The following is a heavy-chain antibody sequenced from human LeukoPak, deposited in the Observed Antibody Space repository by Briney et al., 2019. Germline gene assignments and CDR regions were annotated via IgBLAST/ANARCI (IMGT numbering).Heavy chain of an antibody. CDR3: AKDRYGSGPGSLDY. CDR1: DFSFSSYS. D-gene: IGHD3-10*01. V-gene: IGHV3-48*01. J-gene: IGHJ4*02. CDR2: ISSPSSTI. Sequence: PGGSLRLSCAASDFSFSSYSMNWVRQAPGKRLEWVSYISSPSSTIYYADSVKGRFTISRDNSKNTLYLQMNSLRAEDTAVYYCAKDRYGSGPGSLDYWGQGTLVTVSS.